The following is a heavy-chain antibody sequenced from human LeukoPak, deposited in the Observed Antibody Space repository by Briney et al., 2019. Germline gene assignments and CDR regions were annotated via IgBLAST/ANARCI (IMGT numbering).Heavy chain of an antibody. V-gene: IGHV3-53*01. CDR2: IYSGGST. CDR1: GFTVSSNY. J-gene: IGHJ4*02. D-gene: IGHD4-11*01. Sequence: GGSLRLSCAASGFTVSSNYMSWVRQAPGKGLEWVSVIYSGGSTYYADSVKGRFTISRDNSKNTLYLQMNSLRAEDTAVYYCAKDRLQTLSDFDYWGQGTLVTVSS. CDR3: AKDRLQTLSDFDY.